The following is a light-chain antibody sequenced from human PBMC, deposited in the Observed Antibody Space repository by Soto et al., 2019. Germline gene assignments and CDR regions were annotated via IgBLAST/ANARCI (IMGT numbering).Light chain of an antibody. V-gene: IGKV1-9*01. CDR1: HDISSY. CDR2: AAS. J-gene: IGKJ2*01. CDR3: QQVYTYPYT. Sequence: DIQLTQSPSFLSASVGDRVTITCRASHDISSYLAWYQQRPGKAPKLLIYAASTLQSGVPSTFSGSGSGTDFTLTITSLQPEDFATYYCQQVYTYPYTFGQGTKLGIK.